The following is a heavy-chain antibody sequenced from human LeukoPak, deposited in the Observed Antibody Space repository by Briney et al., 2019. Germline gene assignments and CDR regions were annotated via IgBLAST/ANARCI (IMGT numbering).Heavy chain of an antibody. CDR3: AREENYDILTGYYHLGY. J-gene: IGHJ4*02. Sequence: SQTLSLTCTVSGGSISSGSYYWSWIRQPAGKGLEWIGRIYTSGSTNYNPSLKSRVTISVDTSKNQFSLKLSSVTAADTAVYYCAREENYDILTGYYHLGYWGQGTLVTVSS. CDR1: GGSISSGSYY. D-gene: IGHD3-9*01. V-gene: IGHV4-61*02. CDR2: IYTSGST.